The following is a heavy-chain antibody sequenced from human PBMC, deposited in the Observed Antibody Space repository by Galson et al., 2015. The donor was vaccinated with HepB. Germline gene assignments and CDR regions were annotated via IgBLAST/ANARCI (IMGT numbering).Heavy chain of an antibody. CDR1: GFTFSSYA. J-gene: IGHJ4*02. D-gene: IGHD3/OR15-3a*01. CDR2: ISGSGGST. V-gene: IGHV3-23*01. CDR3: AKVRTGQKYYFDY. Sequence: SLRLSCAASGFTFSSYAMSWVRQAPGKGLEWVSAISGSGGSTYYADSVKGRFTISRDNSKNTLYLQMNSLRAEDTAVYYCAKVRTGQKYYFDYWGQGTLVTVSS.